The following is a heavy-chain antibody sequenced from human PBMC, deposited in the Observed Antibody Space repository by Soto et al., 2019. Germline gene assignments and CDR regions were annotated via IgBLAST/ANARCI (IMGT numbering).Heavy chain of an antibody. D-gene: IGHD6-25*01. CDR3: ARDVGSAAQNWFDP. J-gene: IGHJ5*02. CDR2: IIPIFGTA. CDR1: GGTFSSYA. Sequence: QVQLVQSGAEVKKPGSSVKVSCKASGGTFSSYAISWVRQAPGQGLEWMGGIIPIFGTANDAQKFQGRVTITADESTSTSYMELSSLRAEDTAVYYCARDVGSAAQNWFDPWGQGTLVTVSS. V-gene: IGHV1-69*01.